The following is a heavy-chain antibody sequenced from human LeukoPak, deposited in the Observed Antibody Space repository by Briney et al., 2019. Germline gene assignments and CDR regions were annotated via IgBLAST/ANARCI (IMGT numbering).Heavy chain of an antibody. Sequence: SVKVSCKASGFTFTSSAMQWVRQARGQRLEWIGWIVVGSGNTNYAQKFQERVTITRDMSTNTAYMELSSLRSEDTAVYFFAANPYFLDRSGYLDYWGQGTLVTVSS. V-gene: IGHV1-58*02. CDR2: IVVGSGNT. CDR3: AANPYFLDRSGYLDY. J-gene: IGHJ4*02. CDR1: GFTFTSSA. D-gene: IGHD3-22*01.